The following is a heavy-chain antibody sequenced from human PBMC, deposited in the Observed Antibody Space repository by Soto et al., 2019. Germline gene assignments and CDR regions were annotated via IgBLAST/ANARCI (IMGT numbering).Heavy chain of an antibody. V-gene: IGHV4-4*07. CDR3: ARAWAAAGKGWFDP. J-gene: IGHJ5*02. CDR1: GGSISNYY. CDR2: IYTSGST. Sequence: QVQLQESGPGLVKPSETLSLTCTVSGGSISNYYWSWIRQPAGKGLEWIGRIYTSGSTNYNPSLKSRVTMSVDKSKNQFSLKLSSVTAADTAVYYCARAWAAAGKGWFDPWGQGTLVTVSS. D-gene: IGHD6-13*01.